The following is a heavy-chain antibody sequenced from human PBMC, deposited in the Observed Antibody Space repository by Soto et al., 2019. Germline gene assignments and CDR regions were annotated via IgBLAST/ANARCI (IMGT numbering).Heavy chain of an antibody. D-gene: IGHD1-7*01. Sequence: QVFLVESGGGVVQPGESLRLSCVVSGITFNRAGMVWVRRAPGKGLEWVALISSDGTATYYADSVRGRFTISRDDSKNTVSLHMNSLRAEDTAMYYCAKDKGWKYADYWGQGSLVIVSS. J-gene: IGHJ4*02. CDR2: ISSDGTAT. CDR3: AKDKGWKYADY. V-gene: IGHV3-30*18. CDR1: GITFNRAG.